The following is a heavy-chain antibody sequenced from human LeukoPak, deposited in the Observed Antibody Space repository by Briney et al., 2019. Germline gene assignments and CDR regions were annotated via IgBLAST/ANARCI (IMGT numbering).Heavy chain of an antibody. D-gene: IGHD4-23*01. V-gene: IGHV3-23*01. J-gene: IGHJ4*02. CDR1: GFTFTNFA. CDR2: LSNTGGIT. CDR3: LKGGGGEFDY. Sequence: PGGSLRLSCAASGFTFTNFAMSWVRQAPGKGLEWVSSLSNTGGITYYPDSVKGRFTISRDNSKNTVSLQMNSPRAEDTAIYYCLKGGGGEFDYWGQGTLVTVSS.